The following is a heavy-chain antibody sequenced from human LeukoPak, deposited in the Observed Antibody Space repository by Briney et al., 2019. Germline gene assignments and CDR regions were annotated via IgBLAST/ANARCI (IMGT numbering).Heavy chain of an antibody. D-gene: IGHD3-10*01. CDR2: IKSRGDGETT. V-gene: IGHV3-15*01. CDR3: STDLGLTMIRGVLVS. Sequence: GGSLRLSCAASGFTFTHAWMTWVRQAPGKGLEWVGRIKSRGDGETTGYAAPVKGRFFLSRDDSEATLYLQMNYLETEDTAVYYCSTDLGLTMIRGVLVSWGQGTLVTVSS. CDR1: GFTFTHAW. J-gene: IGHJ4*02.